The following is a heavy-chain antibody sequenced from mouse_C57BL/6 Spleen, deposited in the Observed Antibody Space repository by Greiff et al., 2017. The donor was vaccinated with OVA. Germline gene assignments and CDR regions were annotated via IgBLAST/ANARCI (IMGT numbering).Heavy chain of an antibody. Sequence: VQLKQSGPELVKPGASVKISCKASGYAFSSSWMNWVKQRPGKGLEWIGRIYPGDGDTNYNGKFKGKATLTADKSSSTAYMQLSSLTSEDSAVYFCARAAQAPYFDYWGQGTTLTVSS. V-gene: IGHV1-82*01. CDR2: IYPGDGDT. CDR1: GYAFSSSW. J-gene: IGHJ2*01. CDR3: ARAAQAPYFDY. D-gene: IGHD3-2*02.